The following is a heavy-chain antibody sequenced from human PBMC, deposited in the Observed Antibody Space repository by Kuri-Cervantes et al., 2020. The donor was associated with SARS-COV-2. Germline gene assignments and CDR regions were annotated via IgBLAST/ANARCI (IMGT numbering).Heavy chain of an antibody. CDR1: GFTFSSYW. V-gene: IGHV3-73*01. D-gene: IGHD3-10*01. Sequence: GGSLRLSCAASGFTFSSYWMSWVRQASGKGLEWVGRIRSKANSYATAYAASVKGRFTISRDDSKNTAYLQMNSLKTEDTAVYYCTMSPQSDIGGPRNYYYYGMDVWGQGTTVTVSS. J-gene: IGHJ6*02. CDR2: IRSKANSYAT. CDR3: TMSPQSDIGGPRNYYYYGMDV.